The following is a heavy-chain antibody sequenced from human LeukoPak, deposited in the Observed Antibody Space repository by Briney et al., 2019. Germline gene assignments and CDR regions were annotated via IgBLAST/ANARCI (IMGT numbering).Heavy chain of an antibody. CDR1: GGSISSSNW. D-gene: IGHD6-6*01. CDR3: AREGAARNFDY. Sequence: KPSETLSLTCAVSGGSISSSNWWTWVRQPAGKGLEWIGRIYTSGSTDFNSSLKSRVSISLDTSQNQFSLKLSSVTAADTAVYYCAREGAARNFDYWGQGILVTVSS. V-gene: IGHV4-61*02. J-gene: IGHJ4*02. CDR2: IYTSGST.